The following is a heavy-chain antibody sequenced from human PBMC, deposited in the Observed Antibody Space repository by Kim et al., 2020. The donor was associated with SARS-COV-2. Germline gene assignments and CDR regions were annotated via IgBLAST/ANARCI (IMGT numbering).Heavy chain of an antibody. CDR1: GGSISSGGYY. CDR2: IYYSGST. CDR3: ARNKLEPWVYFDY. Sequence: SETLSLTCTVSGGSISSGGYYWSWIRQHPGKGLEWIGYIYYSGSTYYNPSLKSRVTISVDTSKNQFSLKLSSVTAADTAVYYCARNKLEPWVYFDYWGQGTLVTVSS. V-gene: IGHV4-31*03. J-gene: IGHJ4*02. D-gene: IGHD1-1*01.